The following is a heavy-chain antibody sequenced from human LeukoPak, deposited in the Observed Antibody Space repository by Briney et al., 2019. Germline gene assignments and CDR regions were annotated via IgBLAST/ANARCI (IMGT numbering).Heavy chain of an antibody. J-gene: IGHJ4*02. Sequence: PGGSLRLSCAASGFTFSSYAMSWVRQAPGEGVEWVSAISGSGGSTYYADSVKGRFTISRDNSKNALYLQMNSLRAEDTAVYYCAKDGSEIFGVLIIPYYFDYWGQGTLVTVSS. CDR3: AKDGSEIFGVLIIPYYFDY. V-gene: IGHV3-23*01. CDR1: GFTFSSYA. D-gene: IGHD3-3*01. CDR2: ISGSGGST.